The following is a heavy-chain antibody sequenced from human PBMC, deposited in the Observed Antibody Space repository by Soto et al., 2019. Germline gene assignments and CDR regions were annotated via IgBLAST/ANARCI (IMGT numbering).Heavy chain of an antibody. CDR2: MTPNSGNT. J-gene: IGHJ5*02. V-gene: IGHV1-8*01. Sequence: QVQLVQSGAEVKKPGASVKVSCKASGYSFIDYDINWVRQATGQGLEWMGWMTPNSGNTGYAQKFQGRVTLTRDTSRCTAYMELSSLKSEDTAVYYCARNAYRSGLFDPWGQGTLVTVSS. CDR1: GYSFIDYD. D-gene: IGHD3-22*01. CDR3: ARNAYRSGLFDP.